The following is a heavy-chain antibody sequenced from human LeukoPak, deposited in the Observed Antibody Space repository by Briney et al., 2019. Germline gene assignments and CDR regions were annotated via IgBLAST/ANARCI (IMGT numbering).Heavy chain of an antibody. Sequence: GGSLRLSCAVSEFTVSNDYMSWVRQAPGKGREWVSVIYGGGDTYYADSVRGRFTISRDNFENTLFLQMDSLRPEDTAVYYCTRLLPSSHHFFDSWGQGTLVTVSS. CDR3: TRLLPSSHHFFDS. D-gene: IGHD6-6*01. J-gene: IGHJ4*02. CDR1: EFTVSNDY. V-gene: IGHV3-53*01. CDR2: IYGGGDT.